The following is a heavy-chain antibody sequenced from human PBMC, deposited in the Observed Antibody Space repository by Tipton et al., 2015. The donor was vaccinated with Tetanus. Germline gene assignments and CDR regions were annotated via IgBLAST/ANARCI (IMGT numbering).Heavy chain of an antibody. CDR1: GFTFSSHW. Sequence: SLRLSCAVSGFTFSSHWMNWVRQAPGKGLEWVASISSMSTYIYYADSVKGRFTISRDNARNSLHLQMNRLRAEDTARYYCAGGVTHDYWGQGTLVAVSS. J-gene: IGHJ4*02. CDR2: ISSMSTYI. CDR3: AGGVTHDY. V-gene: IGHV3-21*01. D-gene: IGHD5-18*01.